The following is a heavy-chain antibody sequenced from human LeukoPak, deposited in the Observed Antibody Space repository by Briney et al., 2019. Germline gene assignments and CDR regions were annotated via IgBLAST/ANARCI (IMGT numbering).Heavy chain of an antibody. J-gene: IGHJ4*02. CDR3: ARDGIAAAGTKGLAY. CDR1: GFTFSTYN. CDR2: IWYDGSSK. V-gene: IGHV3-33*08. D-gene: IGHD6-13*01. Sequence: GGSLRLSCAASGFTFSTYNMNWVRQAPGKGLEWVALIWYDGSSKHYADSVKGRFTISRDNAKNSLYLQMNSLRAEDTAVYYCARDGIAAAGTKGLAYWGQGTLVTVSS.